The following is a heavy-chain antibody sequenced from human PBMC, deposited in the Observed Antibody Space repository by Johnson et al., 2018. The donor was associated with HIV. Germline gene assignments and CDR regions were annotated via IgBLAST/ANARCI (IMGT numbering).Heavy chain of an antibody. J-gene: IGHJ3*02. Sequence: QMQLVESGGGVVQPGTSLRLSCAASGFTFGIYDMHWVRQAPGKGLEWVALISYDGSNEYYGDSVKGRFSISRDNSKNTLYLQMNSLRAEDTAVYYCAKDGSDIVVVPAAPDAFDIWGQGTMVTVSS. CDR3: AKDGSDIVVVPAAPDAFDI. CDR1: GFTFGIYD. V-gene: IGHV3-30*18. D-gene: IGHD2-2*01. CDR2: ISYDGSNE.